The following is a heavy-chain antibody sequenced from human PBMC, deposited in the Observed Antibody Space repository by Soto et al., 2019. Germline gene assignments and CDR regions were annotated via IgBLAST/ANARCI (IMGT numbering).Heavy chain of an antibody. V-gene: IGHV1-3*01. CDR3: ARDWTYYDILNGSFVPRQFDP. Sequence: ASVKVSCKTSGYTFTDFYMHRVRQAPGQGLEWMGWINGGNGNTKYSRMFRGRVTITRDTSAGTAYMELSSLRSEDTAVYYCARDWTYYDILNGSFVPRQFDPWGQGTLVTVSS. D-gene: IGHD3-9*01. J-gene: IGHJ5*02. CDR2: INGGNGNT. CDR1: GYTFTDFY.